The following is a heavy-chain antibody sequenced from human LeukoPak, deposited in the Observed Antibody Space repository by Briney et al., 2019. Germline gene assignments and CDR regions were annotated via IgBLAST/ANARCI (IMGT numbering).Heavy chain of an antibody. CDR2: ISACGDDT. J-gene: IGHJ4*02. CDR1: GFYFRKYA. D-gene: IGHD2-21*01. Sequence: GGSLPLSCAASGFYFRKYAMSWVRQAPGRGLEWVSAISACGDDTYYADSAQGRFTISRDNAKGTLYLQMNTLGAEDTAVYDCAKRPSTYCYEGACYFNNWGQGALVIVSS. CDR3: AKRPSTYCYEGACYFNN. V-gene: IGHV3-23*01.